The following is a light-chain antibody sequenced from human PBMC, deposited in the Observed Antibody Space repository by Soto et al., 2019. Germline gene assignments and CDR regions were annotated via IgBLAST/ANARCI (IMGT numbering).Light chain of an antibody. CDR3: QQYSSDSRT. Sequence: DIQMTQSPSTLSASVGDRVTITCRASQNINSWLAWYQQKPGKAPKLLIYDVSILQSGVPSRFSCSGSETEFTLTISSLQPDDFATYCCQQYSSDSRTFGQGTKVEVK. J-gene: IGKJ1*01. CDR1: QNINSW. CDR2: DVS. V-gene: IGKV1-5*01.